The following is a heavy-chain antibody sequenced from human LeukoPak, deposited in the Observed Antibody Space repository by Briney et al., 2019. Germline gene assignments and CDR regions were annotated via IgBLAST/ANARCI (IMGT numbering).Heavy chain of an antibody. CDR3: ARSLADFWNGYYLFY. CDR2: ISYDGSNK. D-gene: IGHD3/OR15-3a*01. Sequence: GGSLRLSCAASGFTFSSYAMHWVREAPGKGLEWVAVISYDGSNKYYADSVKGRFTISRDNSKNTLYMQMNSLRAEDTAVYYCARSLADFWNGYYLFYWGQGTLVTVSS. CDR1: GFTFSSYA. J-gene: IGHJ4*02. V-gene: IGHV3-30-3*01.